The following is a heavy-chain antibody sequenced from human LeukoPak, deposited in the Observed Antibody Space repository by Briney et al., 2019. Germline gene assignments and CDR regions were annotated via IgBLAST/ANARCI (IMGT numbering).Heavy chain of an antibody. Sequence: GRSLRLSCAASGFTFSSYAMHWVRQAPGKGLEWVAVISYDGSNKYYADSVKGRFTISRDNSKNTLYLQMNSLRAEDTAAYYCARDNGPIVVARGALDYWGQGTLVTVSS. CDR2: ISYDGSNK. J-gene: IGHJ4*02. D-gene: IGHD2-2*01. V-gene: IGHV3-30*01. CDR3: ARDNGPIVVARGALDY. CDR1: GFTFSSYA.